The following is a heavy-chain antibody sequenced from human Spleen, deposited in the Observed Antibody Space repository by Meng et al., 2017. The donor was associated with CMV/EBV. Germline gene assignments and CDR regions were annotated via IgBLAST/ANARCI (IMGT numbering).Heavy chain of an antibody. J-gene: IGHJ5*02. CDR1: RGSFRGHY. Sequence: GQRPLCGCGLLNPSHASSLPCGGGRGSFRGHYCPSVRQPPGNGLGLIGKINHSGSTNYNPSLKSRVTISVDTSKTQFSLKLSSVTAADTAVYYCARVLRRKLDPGRYNWFDPWGQGTLVTVSS. D-gene: IGHD1-1*01. CDR2: INHSGST. CDR3: ARVLRRKLDPGRYNWFDP. V-gene: IGHV4-34*01.